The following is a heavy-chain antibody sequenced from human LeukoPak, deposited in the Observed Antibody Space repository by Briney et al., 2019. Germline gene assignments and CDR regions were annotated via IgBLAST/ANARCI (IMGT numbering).Heavy chain of an antibody. Sequence: SETLSLTCAVYGGSFSGYYWSWIRQPPGKGLEWIGEINHSGSTNYNPSLKSRVTISVDTSKNQFSLKLSSVTAADTAVYYCARHRRYGSGKNWFDPWGQGTLVTVSS. CDR1: GGSFSGYY. CDR2: INHSGST. CDR3: ARHRRYGSGKNWFDP. V-gene: IGHV4-34*01. D-gene: IGHD3-10*01. J-gene: IGHJ5*02.